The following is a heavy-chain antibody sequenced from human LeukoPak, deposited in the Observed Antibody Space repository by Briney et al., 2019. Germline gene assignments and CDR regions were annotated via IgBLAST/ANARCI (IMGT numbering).Heavy chain of an antibody. V-gene: IGHV4-34*01. J-gene: IGHJ5*02. CDR3: AREAYYDFWSGSRRRNLNWFDP. Sequence: SETLSLTCAVYGGSFSGYYWSWIRQPPGKGLEWIGEINHSGSTNYNPSLKSRVTISVDTSKNQFSLKLSSVTAADTAVYYCAREAYYDFWSGSRRRNLNWFDPWGQGTLVTVSS. CDR2: INHSGST. CDR1: GGSFSGYY. D-gene: IGHD3-3*01.